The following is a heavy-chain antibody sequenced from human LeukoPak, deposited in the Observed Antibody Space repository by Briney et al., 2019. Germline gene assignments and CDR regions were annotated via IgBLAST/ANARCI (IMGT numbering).Heavy chain of an antibody. D-gene: IGHD6-13*01. CDR1: GFTSGDYA. Sequence: GGSRRLSCTASGFTSGDYAMSRVRQAPGKGREWVGFIRSKAYGGTTEYAAAVKGRFTISREDSTRIAYLQMHSTQTEDTALYYCTSCAAPADYYYGMAVSGQGTTVTVSS. CDR3: TSCAAPADYYYGMAV. V-gene: IGHV3-49*04. J-gene: IGHJ6*02. CDR2: IRSKAYGGTT.